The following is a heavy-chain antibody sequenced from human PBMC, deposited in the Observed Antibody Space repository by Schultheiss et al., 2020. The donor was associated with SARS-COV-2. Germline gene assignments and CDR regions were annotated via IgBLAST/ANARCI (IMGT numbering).Heavy chain of an antibody. CDR1: GGSISSSN. CDR3: ARDVAHPGGFGVVIIPGGMDV. Sequence: ETLSLTCAVSGGSISSSNWWSWVRQPPGKGLEWVSYISSSSSTIYYADSVKGRFTISRDNAKNSLYLQMNSLRAEDTAVYYCARDVAHPGGFGVVIIPGGMDVWGQGTTVTVSS. D-gene: IGHD3-3*01. CDR2: ISSSSSTI. V-gene: IGHV3-48*01. J-gene: IGHJ6*02.